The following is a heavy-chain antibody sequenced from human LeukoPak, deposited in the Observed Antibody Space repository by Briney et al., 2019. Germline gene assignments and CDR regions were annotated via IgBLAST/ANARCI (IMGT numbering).Heavy chain of an antibody. V-gene: IGHV4-34*01. CDR3: AKDLGWSRFAYYGMDV. J-gene: IGHJ6*02. Sequence: PSETLSLTCAVYGGSFSGYYWSWIRQPPGKGLEWIGEISHSGSTNYNPSLKSRVTISVDTSKNQFSLKLSSVTAADTAVYYCAKDLGWSRFAYYGMDVWGQGTTVIVSS. D-gene: IGHD3-16*01. CDR1: GGSFSGYY. CDR2: ISHSGST.